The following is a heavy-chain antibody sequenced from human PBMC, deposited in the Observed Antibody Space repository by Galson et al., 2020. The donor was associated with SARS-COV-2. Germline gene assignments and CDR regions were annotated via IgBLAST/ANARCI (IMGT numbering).Heavy chain of an antibody. J-gene: IGHJ5*02. CDR2: TYFRSRWYN. V-gene: IGHV6-1*01. CDR1: GDRVSNKSVA. Sequence: ETSETLSLTCAISGDRVSNKSVAWNWIRQSPLSGLEWLGRTYFRSRWYNDYAVSVQSRIAINPDTSKNQFSLQLNSVTPEDTAVYYCARVHFGAQVHWFAPWGQGTLVTVSS. CDR3: ARVHFGAQVHWFAP. D-gene: IGHD3-16*01.